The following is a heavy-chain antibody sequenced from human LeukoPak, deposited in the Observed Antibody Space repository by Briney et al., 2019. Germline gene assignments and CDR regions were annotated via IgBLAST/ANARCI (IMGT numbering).Heavy chain of an antibody. CDR1: GFTFSSYG. D-gene: IGHD6-13*01. J-gene: IGHJ6*03. Sequence: PGGSLRLSCAASGFTFSSYGMHWVRQAPGKGLEWVAFIRYDGSNKYYADSVKGRFTISRDNSKNTLYLQMNGLRAEDTAVYYCAKDQGSSSWYYYYYYMDVWGKGTTVTVSS. V-gene: IGHV3-30*02. CDR2: IRYDGSNK. CDR3: AKDQGSSSWYYYYYYMDV.